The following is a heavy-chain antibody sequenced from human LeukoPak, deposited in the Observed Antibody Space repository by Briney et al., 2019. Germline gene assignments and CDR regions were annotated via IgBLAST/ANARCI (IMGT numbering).Heavy chain of an antibody. Sequence: SETLSVTCTVSIGSLNTYFWTWVRQPAGKGLEWIGRVSDTGRAYYNPSLESRVTISLDTSKNQFSLKVTSVTAADTAVYYCARGREMTRTSGYYSFDFWGQGTLVSVSS. CDR3: ARGREMTRTSGYYSFDF. J-gene: IGHJ4*02. D-gene: IGHD3-9*01. CDR2: VSDTGRA. CDR1: IGSLNTYF. V-gene: IGHV4-4*07.